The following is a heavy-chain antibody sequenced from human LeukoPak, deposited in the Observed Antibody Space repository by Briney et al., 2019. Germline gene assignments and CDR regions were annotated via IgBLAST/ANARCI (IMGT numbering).Heavy chain of an antibody. D-gene: IGHD1-26*01. J-gene: IGHJ4*02. CDR1: GVSFTNYY. CDR3: ASDYLVGDPLDS. Sequence: KPSETLSLTCTVSGVSFTNYYWAWIRQPAGKGLEWIGRMYISGSTNYNPSLKSRVTISIDKTKNQFSLKLRSVTAADTAVYYCASDYLVGDPLDSWGQGTLVTVSP. CDR2: MYISGST. V-gene: IGHV4-4*07.